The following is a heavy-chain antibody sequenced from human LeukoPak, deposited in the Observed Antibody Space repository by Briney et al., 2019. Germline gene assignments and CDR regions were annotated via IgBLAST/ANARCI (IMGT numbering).Heavy chain of an antibody. V-gene: IGHV4-39*07. CDR3: ERVGSVAAAGTIHWYFDL. D-gene: IGHD6-13*01. J-gene: IGHJ2*01. CDR1: GGSISGYY. CDR2: IYCRGTT. Sequence: PSETLSLTCTVSGGSISGYYWGWVRQSPGKGLEWIATIYCRGTTFYSPSLKSRVTMSVDTSKNQFSLKLSSVTAADTAVYYCERVGSVAAAGTIHWYFDLWGRGTLVTVSS.